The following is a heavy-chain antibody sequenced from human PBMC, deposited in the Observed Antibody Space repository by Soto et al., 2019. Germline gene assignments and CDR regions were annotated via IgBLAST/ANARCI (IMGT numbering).Heavy chain of an antibody. CDR1: GFTFSSYG. Sequence: GGSLRLSCAASGFTFSSYGMHWVRQAPGKGLEWVAVISYDGSNNYYADSVKGRFTISRDNSKNTLYLQMNSLRAEDTAVYYCAKRMGEYDPNQGNYYYYMDVWGKGTTVTVSS. V-gene: IGHV3-30*18. CDR3: AKRMGEYDPNQGNYYYYMDV. D-gene: IGHD3-16*01. CDR2: ISYDGSNN. J-gene: IGHJ6*03.